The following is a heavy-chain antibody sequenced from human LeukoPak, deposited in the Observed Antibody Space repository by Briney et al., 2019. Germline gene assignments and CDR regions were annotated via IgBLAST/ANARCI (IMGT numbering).Heavy chain of an antibody. CDR2: INAGNGNT. J-gene: IGHJ4*02. CDR1: GYTFTSYA. D-gene: IGHD1-26*01. CDR3: ARVGATGGFFDY. V-gene: IGHV1-3*01. Sequence: ASVKVSCKASGYTFTSYAMHWVRQAPGQRLEWMGWINAGNGNTIYSQKFQGRVTITRDTSASTAYMELSSLRSEDTAVYYCARVGATGGFFDYWGQGTLVTVSS.